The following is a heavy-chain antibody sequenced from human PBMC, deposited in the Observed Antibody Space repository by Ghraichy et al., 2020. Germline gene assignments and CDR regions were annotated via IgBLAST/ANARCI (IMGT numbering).Heavy chain of an antibody. V-gene: IGHV4-38-2*01. D-gene: IGHD3-16*01. CDR2: VYRTGAT. CDR3: ARASGSYAYVWFVF. Sequence: GSLRLSCAVSGYSISSGYDWGWIRQPPGKGLEWIANVYRTGATQYNPSLKSRVTLSVDTSKNQFSLNLRSATAADTAVYYCARASGSYAYVWFVFWGQGALVTVSS. CDR1: GYSISSGYD. J-gene: IGHJ4*02.